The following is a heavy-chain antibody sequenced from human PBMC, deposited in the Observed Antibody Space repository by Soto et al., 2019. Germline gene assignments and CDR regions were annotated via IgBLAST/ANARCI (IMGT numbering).Heavy chain of an antibody. V-gene: IGHV4-30-4*01. CDR3: ARADDSSGLGNWFDP. CDR1: GGSISSGDYY. J-gene: IGHJ5*02. Sequence: QVQLQESGPGLVKPSQTLSLTCTVSGGSISSGDYYWSWIRQPPGKGLEWIGYIYYSGSTYYNPSLKSRVTISVDTSKNQFSLKLSSVTAADTAVYYCARADDSSGLGNWFDPWGQGTLVTVSS. D-gene: IGHD3-22*01. CDR2: IYYSGST.